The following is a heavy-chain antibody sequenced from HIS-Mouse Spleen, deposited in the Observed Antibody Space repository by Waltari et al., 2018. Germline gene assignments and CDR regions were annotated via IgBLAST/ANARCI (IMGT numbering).Heavy chain of an antibody. D-gene: IGHD6-13*01. CDR1: GGSSRSSRYY. CDR2: IYYSGST. J-gene: IGHJ2*01. Sequence: QLQLQESGPGLVKPSETLSLTCTVSGGSSRSSRYYWGWIRQPPGKGREWIGSIYYSGSTYYNPSLKSRVTISVDTSKNQFSLKLSSVTAADTAVYYCAREIPYSSSWYDWYFDLWGRGTLVTVSS. V-gene: IGHV4-39*07. CDR3: AREIPYSSSWYDWYFDL.